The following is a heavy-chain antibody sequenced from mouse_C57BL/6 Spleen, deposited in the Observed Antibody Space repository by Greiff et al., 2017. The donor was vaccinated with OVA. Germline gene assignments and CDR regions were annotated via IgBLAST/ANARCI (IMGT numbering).Heavy chain of an antibody. CDR2: IYPGSGST. V-gene: IGHV1-55*01. CDR1: GYTFTSYW. D-gene: IGHD2-5*01. CDR3: AREALYYSNYLYYFDY. J-gene: IGHJ2*01. Sequence: QVQLQQPGAELVKPGASVKMSCKASGYTFTSYWITWVKQRPGQGLAWIGDIYPGSGSTKYNEKFKSKATLTVDTSSSTAYMQLSSLTSENSAVYYCAREALYYSNYLYYFDYWGQGTTLTVSS.